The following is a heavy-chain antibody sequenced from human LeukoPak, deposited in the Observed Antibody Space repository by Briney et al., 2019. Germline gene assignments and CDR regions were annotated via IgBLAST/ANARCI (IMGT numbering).Heavy chain of an antibody. D-gene: IGHD3-10*01. V-gene: IGHV3-30*03. J-gene: IGHJ6*03. CDR3: ARDALLWFGELGINYYYYYMDV. CDR1: GFTFSSYG. Sequence: TGGSLRLSCAASGFTFSSYGIHWVRQAPGKGLEWVAVISYDGSNKYYADSVKGRFTISRDNSKNTLYLQMNSLRAEDTAVYYCARDALLWFGELGINYYYYYMDVWGKGTTVTVSS. CDR2: ISYDGSNK.